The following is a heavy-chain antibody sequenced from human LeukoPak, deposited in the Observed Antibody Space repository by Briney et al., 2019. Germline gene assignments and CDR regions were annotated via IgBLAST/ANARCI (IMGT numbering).Heavy chain of an antibody. J-gene: IGHJ5*02. V-gene: IGHV4-59*01. Sequence: PSETLSLTCTGSGGAISSYYWSWIRQPPGKGLEWIGYIYYSGSTNYNPSLKSRVTISVDTSKNQFSLKLSSVTAADTAVYYCARVPGGWFDPWGQGTLVTVSS. CDR2: IYYSGST. CDR3: ARVPGGWFDP. CDR1: GGAISSYY. D-gene: IGHD1-26*01.